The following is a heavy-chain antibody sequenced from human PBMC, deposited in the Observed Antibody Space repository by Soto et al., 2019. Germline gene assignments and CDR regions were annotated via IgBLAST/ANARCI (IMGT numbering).Heavy chain of an antibody. Sequence: GGSLRLSCTASGFTFGDFAVSWFRQAPGKGLEWVGFIRSKIYSETTQYAASVKGRFTISRDDSKSIAYLQMNSLNTEDTAVYYCTSRPSRGTLSPPHWGQGTLVTVSS. CDR2: IRSKIYSETT. CDR1: GFTFGDFA. D-gene: IGHD1-26*01. V-gene: IGHV3-49*03. J-gene: IGHJ1*01. CDR3: TSRPSRGTLSPPH.